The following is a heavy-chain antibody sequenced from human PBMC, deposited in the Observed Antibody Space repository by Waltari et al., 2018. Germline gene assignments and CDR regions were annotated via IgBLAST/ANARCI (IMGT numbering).Heavy chain of an antibody. Sequence: EVRLAESGGGLVKPGGSLRPSCTASGFDFSDYDRNWVRQAPGTGLEWVSSMGGTHSNIFYADSVKGRFTVSRDNAKNSLYLQMDNLRAEDSGLYFCTRDLYGSGGDWFDPWGQGTLVTVSS. D-gene: IGHD3-10*01. CDR1: GFDFSDYD. V-gene: IGHV3-21*03. CDR2: MGGTHSNI. CDR3: TRDLYGSGGDWFDP. J-gene: IGHJ5*02.